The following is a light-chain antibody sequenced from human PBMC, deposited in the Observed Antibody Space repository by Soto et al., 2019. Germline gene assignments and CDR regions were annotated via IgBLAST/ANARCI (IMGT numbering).Light chain of an antibody. CDR3: LQDYSYPWT. Sequence: AIQLTQSPSSLSASVGDRVTITCRASQGIRNDLGWYQQKPGKAPKLLIYAASSVQSGVPSRFSGSASGTDFTLTISSLQPEDFATYYCLQDYSYPWTFGQGTKVEIK. CDR1: QGIRND. CDR2: AAS. J-gene: IGKJ1*01. V-gene: IGKV1-6*01.